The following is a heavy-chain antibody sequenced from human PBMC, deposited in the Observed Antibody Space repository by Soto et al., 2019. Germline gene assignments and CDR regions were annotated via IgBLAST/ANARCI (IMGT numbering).Heavy chain of an antibody. J-gene: IGHJ4*02. CDR3: ARSLSYYDSSGYGPTYYFDY. Sequence: PGESLKISCKGSGYSFTSYWIGWVRQMPGKGLEWMGIIYPGDSDTRYSPSFQGQVTISADKSISTAYLQWSSLKASDTAMYYCARSLSYYDSSGYGPTYYFDYWGQGTRSTVSS. V-gene: IGHV5-51*01. CDR1: GYSFTSYW. D-gene: IGHD3-22*01. CDR2: IYPGDSDT.